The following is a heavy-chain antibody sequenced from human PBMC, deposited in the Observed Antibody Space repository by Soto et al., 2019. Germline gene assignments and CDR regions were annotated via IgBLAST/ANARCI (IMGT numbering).Heavy chain of an antibody. Sequence: QVQLMESGGGVVQPGRSLRLSCAASGFTFSSYGMHWVRQAPGKGLEWLALIWYDGSNKNYSDSVKGRSTISRDNSRNTLYLQMNSLRAEDTAVYYCASYGSATASHNDDAFDIWGQASMVTVSS. D-gene: IGHD4-17*01. CDR1: GFTFSSYG. V-gene: IGHV3-33*01. CDR2: IWYDGSNK. J-gene: IGHJ3*02. CDR3: ASYGSATASHNDDAFDI.